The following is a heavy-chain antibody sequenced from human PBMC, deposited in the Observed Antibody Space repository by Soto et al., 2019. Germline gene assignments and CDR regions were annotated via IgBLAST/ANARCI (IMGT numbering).Heavy chain of an antibody. J-gene: IGHJ2*01. CDR3: ARDGWGSNWYFDL. Sequence: PWGSLRLSCGAPGVTFKDYGMHWVRQAPGKGLEWVAVISYDGKQTYYADSVKGRFTISKDKSKRTLFLQMNSLRVDDTAVYYCARDGWGSNWYFDLWGRGTLVTAPQ. V-gene: IGHV3-30*03. CDR2: ISYDGKQT. CDR1: GVTFKDYG. D-gene: IGHD3-16*01.